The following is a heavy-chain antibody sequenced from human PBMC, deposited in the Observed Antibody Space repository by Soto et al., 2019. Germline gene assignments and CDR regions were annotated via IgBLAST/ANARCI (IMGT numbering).Heavy chain of an antibody. CDR1: GFTFSSYA. J-gene: IGHJ4*02. CDR2: ISYDGSNK. D-gene: IGHD3-16*01. Sequence: GGSLRLSCAASGFTFSSYAMHWVRQAPGKGLEWVAVISYDGSNKYYADSVKGRFTISRDNSKDTLYLQMNSLRAEDTAVYYCARAYEGDYFDYWGQGTLVTVSS. CDR3: ARAYEGDYFDY. V-gene: IGHV3-30-3*01.